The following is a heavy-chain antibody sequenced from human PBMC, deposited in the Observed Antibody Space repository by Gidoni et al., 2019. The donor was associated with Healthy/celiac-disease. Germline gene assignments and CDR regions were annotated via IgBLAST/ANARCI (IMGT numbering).Heavy chain of an antibody. CDR1: GGSFSGYY. CDR3: ARALRGYSYANWFDP. D-gene: IGHD5-18*01. J-gene: IGHJ5*02. CDR2: INHSGST. Sequence: QVQLQQWGAGLLKPSETLSLPCAVYGGSFSGYYWSWIRQPPGKGLEWIGEINHSGSTNYNPSLKSRVTISVDTSKNQFSLKLSSVTAADTAVYYCARALRGYSYANWFDPGGQGTLVTVSS. V-gene: IGHV4-34*01.